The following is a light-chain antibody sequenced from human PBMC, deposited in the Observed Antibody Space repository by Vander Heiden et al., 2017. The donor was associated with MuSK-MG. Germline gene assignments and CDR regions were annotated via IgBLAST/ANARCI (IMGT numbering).Light chain of an antibody. CDR1: QSISSY. V-gene: IGKV1-39*01. CDR3: QQSYSTPPT. Sequence: DIQMTQSPSYLSASVGDRVTITCRASQSISSYLNWYQQKPGKAPKLLIYAASSLQSGVPTRFGGSGSGTDFTLTISSLQPEDFATYYCQQSYSTPPTFGQGTKVEIK. CDR2: AAS. J-gene: IGKJ1*01.